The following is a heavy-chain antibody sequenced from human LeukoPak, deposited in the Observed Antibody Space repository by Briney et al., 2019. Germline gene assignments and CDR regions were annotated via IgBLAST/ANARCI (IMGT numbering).Heavy chain of an antibody. D-gene: IGHD3-3*01. V-gene: IGHV4-30-2*01. CDR1: GGSISSGGYY. CDR2: IYHSGST. J-gene: IGHJ4*02. CDR3: ARGSTIFGVVITSQAPFDY. Sequence: SQTLSLTCTVSGGSISSGGYYWSWIRQPPGKGLEWIGYIYHSGSTYYNPSLKSRVTISVDRSKNQFSLKLSSVTAADTAVYYCARGSTIFGVVITSQAPFDYWGQGTLVTVSS.